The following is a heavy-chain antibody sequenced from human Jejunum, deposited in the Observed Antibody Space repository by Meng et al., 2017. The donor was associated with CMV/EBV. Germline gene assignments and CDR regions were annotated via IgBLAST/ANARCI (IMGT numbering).Heavy chain of an antibody. V-gene: IGHV3-7*01. CDR1: GFTFSYDW. J-gene: IGHJ4*02. D-gene: IGHD6-13*01. CDR2: IKEDGGEE. Sequence: SCVGSGFTFSYDWMSWVRQAPGKGLECVANIKEDGGEEYYVDSVKGRFTISRDNAKNSLYLQMNSLRAEDTAVYYCARQAGTYWGQGTVVTVSS. CDR3: ARQAGTY.